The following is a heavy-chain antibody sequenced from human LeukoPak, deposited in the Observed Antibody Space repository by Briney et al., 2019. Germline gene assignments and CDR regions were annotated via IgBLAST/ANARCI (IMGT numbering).Heavy chain of an antibody. Sequence: GGSLRLSCAASGFTFSSYAMHWVRQAPGKGLEWVAVISYDGSNKYYADSVKGRFTISSDNSKNTLYLQMNSLRAEDTAVYYCGRDLGGRSGYWGQGTLVTVSS. CDR3: GRDLGGRSGY. D-gene: IGHD1-26*01. CDR1: GFTFSSYA. CDR2: ISYDGSNK. J-gene: IGHJ4*02. V-gene: IGHV3-30-3*01.